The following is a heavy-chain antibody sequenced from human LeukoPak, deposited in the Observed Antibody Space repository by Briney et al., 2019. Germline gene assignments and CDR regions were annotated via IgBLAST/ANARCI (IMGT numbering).Heavy chain of an antibody. CDR2: ISYDGSNK. D-gene: IGHD1-26*01. J-gene: IGHJ4*02. CDR1: GFTFSSYV. CDR3: GKDGGHSGSYEIDY. Sequence: GRSLRLSCAASGFTFSSYVMHWVRQAPGKGLEWVAFISYDGSNKYYADSVKGRFTISRDNSKNTVYLQMNSLADDTAVYYCGKDGGHSGSYEIDYWGQGTLVTVSS. V-gene: IGHV3-30*18.